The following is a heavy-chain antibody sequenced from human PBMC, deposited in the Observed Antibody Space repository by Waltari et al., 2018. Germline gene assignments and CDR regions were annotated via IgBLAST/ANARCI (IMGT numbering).Heavy chain of an antibody. CDR2: ISHTGIT. D-gene: IGHD3-3*01. CDR1: GGSFSGYY. J-gene: IGHJ3*02. Sequence: QVQLQQWGSGLLKPSETLSLTCAVYGGSFSGYYWSWIRPPPGKGLEWIGEISHTGITSYNPSLKSRVSISIDTSRNQFSLKLNSVTAADTAVYYCARTILFTISAFDIWGQGTLVPVSS. V-gene: IGHV4-34*02. CDR3: ARTILFTISAFDI.